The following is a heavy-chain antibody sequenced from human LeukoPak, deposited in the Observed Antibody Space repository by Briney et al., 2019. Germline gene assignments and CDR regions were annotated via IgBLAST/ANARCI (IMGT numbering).Heavy chain of an antibody. Sequence: SETLSLTCTVSGGSISSSSCYWGWLRQPPGKGLEWIGSIYYSGSTYYNPSRKSRVTISVDTSKNQFSLNLSSVTAADTAVYYCARGVYSSGYYPFDYWGQGTLVTVSS. CDR1: GGSISSSSCY. V-gene: IGHV4-39*01. J-gene: IGHJ4*02. CDR2: IYYSGST. D-gene: IGHD3-22*01. CDR3: ARGVYSSGYYPFDY.